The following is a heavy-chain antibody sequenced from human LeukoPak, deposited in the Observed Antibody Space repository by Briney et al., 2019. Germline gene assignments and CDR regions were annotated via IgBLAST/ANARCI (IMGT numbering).Heavy chain of an antibody. V-gene: IGHV3-23*01. J-gene: IGHJ5*02. CDR3: AKDPDHYDSMVDNWFDP. Sequence: GGSLRLSCAASGFTFSSYAMSWVRQAPGKGLEWVSAISGSGGSTYYADSVKGRFTISRDNSKNTLYLQMNSLRAEDTAVYYCAKDPDHYDSMVDNWFDPWGQGTLVTVSS. CDR1: GFTFSSYA. CDR2: ISGSGGST. D-gene: IGHD3-22*01.